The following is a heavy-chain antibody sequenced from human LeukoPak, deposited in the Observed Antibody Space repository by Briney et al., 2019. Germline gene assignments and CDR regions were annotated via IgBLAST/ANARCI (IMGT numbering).Heavy chain of an antibody. V-gene: IGHV3-11*04. CDR1: GFTFSDYY. D-gene: IGHD2-15*01. CDR2: ISSSGGTI. CDR3: ARDYGGSSPFDY. Sequence: AGGSLRLSCAASGFTFSDYYMNWIRQAPGKGLEWVSYISSSGGTIYYADSVKGRFTISRDNAKNSLYLQMNSLRAEDTAVYYCARDYGGSSPFDYWGQGTLVTVSS. J-gene: IGHJ4*02.